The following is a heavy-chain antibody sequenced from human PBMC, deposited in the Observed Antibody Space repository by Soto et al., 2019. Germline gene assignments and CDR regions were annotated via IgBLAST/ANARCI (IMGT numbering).Heavy chain of an antibody. D-gene: IGHD5-18*01. V-gene: IGHV3-30*03. CDR1: GFAFSSYG. CDR2: ISYDGSLQ. Sequence: QAQLVESGGGVVQPGRSLRLSCAASGFAFSSYGMHWVRQAPGTGLGWLAVISYDGSLQHYADSVKGRFTISRDNSKNMVLLQMSSLRAEDTAVYYCVSDRGYGHASVPYSWGQGTLVSVSS. CDR3: VSDRGYGHASVPYS. J-gene: IGHJ4*02.